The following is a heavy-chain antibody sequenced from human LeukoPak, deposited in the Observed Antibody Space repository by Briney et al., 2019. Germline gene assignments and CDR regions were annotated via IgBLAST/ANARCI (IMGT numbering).Heavy chain of an antibody. CDR1: GGSISSYY. V-gene: IGHV4-59*08. Sequence: PSETLSLTCTVSGGSISSYYWSWIRQPPGKGLEWIGYIYYSGSANYNPSLKSRVTISVDTSKNQFSLKLSSVTAADTAVYYCARQGAVLLWFGDSTNWFDPWGQGTLVTVSS. CDR3: ARQGAVLLWFGDSTNWFDP. D-gene: IGHD3-10*01. CDR2: IYYSGSA. J-gene: IGHJ5*02.